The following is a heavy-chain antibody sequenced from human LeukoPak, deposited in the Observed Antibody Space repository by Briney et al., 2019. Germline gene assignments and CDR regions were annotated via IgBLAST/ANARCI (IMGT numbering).Heavy chain of an antibody. D-gene: IGHD6-19*01. CDR2: ISGSGDST. V-gene: IGHV3-23*01. CDR3: AKDGPYSKGCYYFDS. CDR1: GFTFSSYA. Sequence: GGSLRLSCAASGFTFSSYAMNWVRQAPGKGLEWVSGISGSGDSTYYADSVKGRFTISRDNSKNTLYLQMNSLRAEDTAVYYCAKDGPYSKGCYYFDSWGQGTLVTVSS. J-gene: IGHJ4*02.